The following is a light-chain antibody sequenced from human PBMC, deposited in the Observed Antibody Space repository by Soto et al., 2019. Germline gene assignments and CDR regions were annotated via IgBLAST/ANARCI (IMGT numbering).Light chain of an antibody. CDR3: QQYGNSPPYS. J-gene: IGKJ2*03. Sequence: EIVLTQSPGSLSLSPGEGATLSCRASQSVSTTYLAWYQLKPGQAPRLVIYATSSRAAGIPDRFRGSGSGTEFTLTISSLGPEDVGVYFCQQYGNSPPYSFGQGTKLEIK. CDR1: QSVSTTY. V-gene: IGKV3-20*01. CDR2: ATS.